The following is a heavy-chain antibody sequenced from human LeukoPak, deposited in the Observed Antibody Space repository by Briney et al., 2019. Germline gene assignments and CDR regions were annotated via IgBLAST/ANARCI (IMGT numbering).Heavy chain of an antibody. D-gene: IGHD6-13*01. V-gene: IGHV1-69*13. Sequence: SVKVSCKASGGTFSSYAISWVRQAPGQGLEWMGGIIPIFGTANYAQKFQGRVTITADESTSTAYMELSSLRSEDTAVYYCAGALVRDSSSWYGTGGFDYWGQGTLVTVSS. CDR3: AGALVRDSSSWYGTGGFDY. CDR1: GGTFSSYA. CDR2: IIPIFGTA. J-gene: IGHJ4*02.